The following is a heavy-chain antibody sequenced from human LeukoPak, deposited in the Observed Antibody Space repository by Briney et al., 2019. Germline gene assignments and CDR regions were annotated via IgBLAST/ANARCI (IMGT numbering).Heavy chain of an antibody. J-gene: IGHJ6*04. V-gene: IGHV3-23*01. CDR2: IGDSGGST. D-gene: IGHD6-6*01. CDR1: GFTFSNHA. CDR3: AKGGASSPYTYIDV. Sequence: AGGSLGLSCAASGFTFSNHAMSWVRQAPGKGLVWVSVIGDSGGSTYYADSVKGRFTISRDNSKNTLYLQMNSLRADDTAVYHCAKGGASSPYTYIDVWGKGTTVIVSS.